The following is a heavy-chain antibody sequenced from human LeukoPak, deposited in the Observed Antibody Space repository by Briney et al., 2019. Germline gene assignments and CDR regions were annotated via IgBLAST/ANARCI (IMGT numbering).Heavy chain of an antibody. D-gene: IGHD2-21*01. CDR3: AREVRLFQPGTYYYYGMDV. CDR2: MDPNSGNT. CDR1: GYTFTSYD. Sequence: GASVKVSCKASGYTFTSYDINWVRQATGQGLEWMGWMDPNSGNTGYAQKFQGRVTMTRNTSISTAYMELSSLRSEDTAVYYCAREVRLFQPGTYYYYGMDVWGQGTTVTLSS. J-gene: IGHJ6*02. V-gene: IGHV1-8*01.